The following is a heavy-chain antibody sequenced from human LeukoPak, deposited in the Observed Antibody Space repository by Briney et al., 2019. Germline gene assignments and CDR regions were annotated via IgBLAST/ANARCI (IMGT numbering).Heavy chain of an antibody. CDR1: GFIFSDYY. CDR2: IYSGGST. CDR3: ASSVQWLFDY. D-gene: IGHD6-19*01. V-gene: IGHV3-53*01. Sequence: GGSLRLSCAASGFIFSDYYMSWVRQAPGKGLEWVSVIYSGGSTYYADSVKGRFTISRDNSKNTLYLQMDSLRAEDTAVYYCASSVQWLFDYWGQGTLVTVSS. J-gene: IGHJ4*02.